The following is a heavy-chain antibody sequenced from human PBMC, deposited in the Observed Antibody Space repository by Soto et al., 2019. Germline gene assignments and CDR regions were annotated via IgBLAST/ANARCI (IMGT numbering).Heavy chain of an antibody. Sequence: SETLSLTCAVYGGSFSGYYWSWIRQPPGKGLEWIGEINHSGSTNYNPSLKGRVTISVDTSKNQFSLKLSSVTAADTAVYYCARTQKSNWFDPWGQGTLVTVSS. CDR2: INHSGST. CDR1: GGSFSGYY. CDR3: ARTQKSNWFDP. V-gene: IGHV4-34*01. J-gene: IGHJ5*02.